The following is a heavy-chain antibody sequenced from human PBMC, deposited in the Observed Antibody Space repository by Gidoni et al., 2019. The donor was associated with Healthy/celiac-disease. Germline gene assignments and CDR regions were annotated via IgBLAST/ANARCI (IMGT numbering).Heavy chain of an antibody. V-gene: IGHV4-59*01. Sequence: QVQLQESGPGLVKPSETLSLTCTVSGGSISSYYWSWIRQPPGKGLEWIGDMYYSGSTTYNPSIKRRITISVDPSKNQFPLKLSSVPSADTAWYSWARASNGDHGYVWGQGTLVTVSS. CDR2: MYYSGST. J-gene: IGHJ4*02. CDR1: GGSISSYY. D-gene: IGHD4-17*01. CDR3: ARASNGDHGYV.